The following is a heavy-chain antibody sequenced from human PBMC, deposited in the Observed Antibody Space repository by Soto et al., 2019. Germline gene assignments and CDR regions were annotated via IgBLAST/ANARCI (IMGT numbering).Heavy chain of an antibody. D-gene: IGHD3-10*01. J-gene: IGHJ6*03. CDR3: AREKDSGSGSYYYDYYYYYYMDV. CDR1: GYTFTSYG. Sequence: ASVKVSCKASGYTFTSYGISWVRQAPGQGLEWMGWISAYNGNTNYAQKLQGRVTMTTDTSTSTAYMELRSLRSDDTAVYYCAREKDSGSGSYYYDYYYYYYMDVWGKGTTVTVSS. V-gene: IGHV1-18*01. CDR2: ISAYNGNT.